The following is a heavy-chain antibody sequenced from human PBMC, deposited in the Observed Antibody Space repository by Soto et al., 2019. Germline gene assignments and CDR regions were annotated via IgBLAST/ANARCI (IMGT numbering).Heavy chain of an antibody. CDR3: ATAGISDYYYYYGMDV. Sequence: SETLSLTCTVSGGSISSYYWSWIRQPPGKGLGWIGYIYYSGSTNYNPSLKSRVTISVDTSKNQFSLKLSSVTAADTAVYYCATAGISDYYYYYGMDVWGQGTTVTVSS. D-gene: IGHD2-15*01. CDR1: GGSISSYY. V-gene: IGHV4-59*01. J-gene: IGHJ6*02. CDR2: IYYSGST.